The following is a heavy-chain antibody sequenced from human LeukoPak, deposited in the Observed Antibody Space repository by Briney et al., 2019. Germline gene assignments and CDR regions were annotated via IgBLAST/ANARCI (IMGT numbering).Heavy chain of an antibody. J-gene: IGHJ5*02. Sequence: GASVKVSCKASGYTFTSYGISWVRQAPGQGLEWMGWISAYNGNTNYAQKLQGRVTMTTDTSTSTAYMELRSLRSDDTAVYYCARDGSPYYYGSGSYNWFDPWGQGTRVTVSS. D-gene: IGHD3-10*01. CDR2: ISAYNGNT. V-gene: IGHV1-18*04. CDR1: GYTFTSYG. CDR3: ARDGSPYYYGSGSYNWFDP.